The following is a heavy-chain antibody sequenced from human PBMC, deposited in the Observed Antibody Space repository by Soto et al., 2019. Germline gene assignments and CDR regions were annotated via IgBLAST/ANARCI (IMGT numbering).Heavy chain of an antibody. CDR2: MNPNIGNA. D-gene: IGHD3-10*01. J-gene: IGHJ6*04. V-gene: IGHV1-8*01. CDR3: ASQRRMVRGVTADV. Sequence: GASVKVSCKASGYTFTSYDINWVRQATGQGLEWMGRMNPNIGNAGYAQKFQGRVTMTRNKSTSTAYMELSSLRSEDTAVYYCASQRRMVRGVTADVWGKGTTVTVSS. CDR1: GYTFTSYD.